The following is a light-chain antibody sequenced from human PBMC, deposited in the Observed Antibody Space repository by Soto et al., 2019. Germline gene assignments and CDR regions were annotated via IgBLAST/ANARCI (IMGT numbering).Light chain of an antibody. CDR3: QSYDSSLSGYV. Sequence: QPVLTQPPSVSGAPGQRVTISCTGSSSNIGAVYDVHWYQQLPGTAPKLLIYDNSNRPSGVPDRFSGSKSGTSASLAITGLQAEDEADYYCQSYDSSLSGYVFGTGTKVTVL. CDR2: DNS. J-gene: IGLJ1*01. V-gene: IGLV1-40*01. CDR1: SSNIGAVYD.